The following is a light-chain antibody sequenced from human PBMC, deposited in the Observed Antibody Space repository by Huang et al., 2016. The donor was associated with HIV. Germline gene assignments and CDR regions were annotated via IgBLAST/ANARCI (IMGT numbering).Light chain of an antibody. CDR3: QQANSVPRT. J-gene: IGKJ1*01. CDR2: AAS. Sequence: DIQMTQSPSSVCASVGDRVTITCRASQGISSWLDWYQQKQGKAPKLRIYAASRLQSGVPSRFGGSGSGTDFTLTIRSLQPEDFAIYYCQQANSVPRTFGQGTKVEIK. V-gene: IGKV1-12*01. CDR1: QGISSW.